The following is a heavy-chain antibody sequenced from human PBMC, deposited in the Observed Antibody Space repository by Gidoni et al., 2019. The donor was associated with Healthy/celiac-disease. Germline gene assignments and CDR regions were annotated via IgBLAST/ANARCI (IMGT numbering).Heavy chain of an antibody. J-gene: IGHJ3*02. CDR2: IIPIFGTA. CDR1: GGTFSSYA. D-gene: IGHD5-12*01. CDR3: ARDFGDGYDPGDAFDI. V-gene: IGHV1-69*01. Sequence: QVQLVQSEAEVKKPGYSVKVSCKAYGGTFSSYAISWVRQAPGQGLEWMGGIIPIFGTANYAQKFQGRVTITADESTSTAYMELSSLRSEDTAVYYCARDFGDGYDPGDAFDIWGQGTMVTVSS.